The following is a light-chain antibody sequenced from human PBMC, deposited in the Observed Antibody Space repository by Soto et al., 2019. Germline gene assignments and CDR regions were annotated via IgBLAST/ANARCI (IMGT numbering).Light chain of an antibody. CDR1: SSDVGSYNL. V-gene: IGLV2-23*01. CDR2: EGS. J-gene: IGLJ2*01. CDR3: CSYAGSRRGVV. Sequence: QSALTQPASVSGSPGQSITISCTGTSSDVGSYNLVSWYQQHPGKAPKLMIYEGSKRPSGVSNRFSGSKSGNTASLTISGLQAEDEADYYCCSYAGSRRGVVFGGGTKLTV.